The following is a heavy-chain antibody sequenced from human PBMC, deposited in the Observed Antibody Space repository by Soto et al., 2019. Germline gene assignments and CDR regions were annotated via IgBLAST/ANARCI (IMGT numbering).Heavy chain of an antibody. CDR1: GFTFSSYA. D-gene: IGHD3-3*01. Sequence: GGSLRLSCAASGFTFSSYAMHWVRQAPGKGLEWVAVISYDGSNKYYADSVKGRFTISRDNSKNTLYLQMNSLRAEDTAVYYCARDEDSLRFLEWLLYRYDYYYGMDVWGQGTTVTVS. J-gene: IGHJ6*02. CDR2: ISYDGSNK. CDR3: ARDEDSLRFLEWLLYRYDYYYGMDV. V-gene: IGHV3-30-3*01.